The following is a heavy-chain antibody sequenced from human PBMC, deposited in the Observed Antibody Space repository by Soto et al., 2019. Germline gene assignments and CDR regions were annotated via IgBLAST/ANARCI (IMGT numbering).Heavy chain of an antibody. V-gene: IGHV3-23*01. J-gene: IGHJ4*02. CDR2: ISDGVGST. CDR1: GFTFSDYA. Sequence: EVVLLQSGGDLVQPGGSLRLSCAASGFTFSDYAMTWVRQAPGMGLEWVSAISDGVGSTRSADSVRGRFVISRDNSKNTLCLAMNSLRAEHSAVDDCPKGRTYCDSWGQASLVTLSS. CDR3: PKGRTYCDS.